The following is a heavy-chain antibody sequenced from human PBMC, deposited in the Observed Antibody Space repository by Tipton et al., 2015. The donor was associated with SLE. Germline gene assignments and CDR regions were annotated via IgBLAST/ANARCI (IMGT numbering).Heavy chain of an antibody. D-gene: IGHD2-15*01. J-gene: IGHJ4*02. CDR3: ARAPEVRDSDFDY. V-gene: IGHV3-74*01. CDR2: ISSDGSIT. Sequence: SLRLSCAASGFTFSNYWMHWVRQAPGKGLVWVSRISSDGSITSYADSVKGRFTISRDNAKNTLYLQMNSLRAEDTAVFYCARAPEVRDSDFDYWGQGTLVTVSS. CDR1: GFTFSNYW.